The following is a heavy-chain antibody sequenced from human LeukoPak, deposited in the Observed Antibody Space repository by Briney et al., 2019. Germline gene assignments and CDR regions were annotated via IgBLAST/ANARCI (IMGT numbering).Heavy chain of an antibody. V-gene: IGHV5-51*01. D-gene: IGHD2-15*01. CDR1: GYSFTSYW. Sequence: GESLKISCKGSGYSFTSYWIGWVRQMPGKGLEWMGIIYPGDSDTRYSPSFQGQVTISADKSISTAYLQWSSLKAPDTAMYCCARQEYCSGGSCYTWFDPWGQGTLVTVSS. CDR3: ARQEYCSGGSCYTWFDP. CDR2: IYPGDSDT. J-gene: IGHJ5*02.